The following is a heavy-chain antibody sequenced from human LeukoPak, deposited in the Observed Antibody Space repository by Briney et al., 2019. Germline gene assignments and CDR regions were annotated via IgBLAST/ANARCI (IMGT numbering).Heavy chain of an antibody. Sequence: RASVKVSCKASGGTFSSYAISWVRQAPGQGLEWMGGIIPIFGTANYAQKFQGRVTITADESTSTAYMELSSLRSEDTAVYYCARAHDYGDYVDYWGQGTLVTVSS. D-gene: IGHD4-17*01. CDR3: ARAHDYGDYVDY. CDR1: GGTFSSYA. CDR2: IIPIFGTA. J-gene: IGHJ4*02. V-gene: IGHV1-69*01.